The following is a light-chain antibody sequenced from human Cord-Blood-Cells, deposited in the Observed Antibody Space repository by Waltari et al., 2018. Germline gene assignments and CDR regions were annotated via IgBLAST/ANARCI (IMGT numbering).Light chain of an antibody. CDR1: KSISSY. J-gene: IGKJ5*01. CDR3: QQSYSTPIT. CDR2: AAS. V-gene: IGKV1-39*01. Sequence: DIQIPQSPPSPSVSVGERVTITRRASKSISSYLNWYQQKPGKAPKLLIYAASSLKSWVPSRFSGSGSGTDFTLTISSLQPEDFATYYCQQSYSTPITFGQGTRLEIK.